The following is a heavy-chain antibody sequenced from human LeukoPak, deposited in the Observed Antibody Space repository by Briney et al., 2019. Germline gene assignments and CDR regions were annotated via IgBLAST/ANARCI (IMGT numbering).Heavy chain of an antibody. Sequence: PSETLSLTCTVSGGSISSSSYSWGWIRQPPGKGLEWIGSIYYSGSTYYNPSLKSRVTISVDTSKNQFPLKLSSVTAADTAVYYCARRYSSSSGIDYWGQGTLVTVSS. CDR3: ARRYSSSSGIDY. CDR2: IYYSGST. J-gene: IGHJ4*02. D-gene: IGHD6-6*01. V-gene: IGHV4-39*01. CDR1: GGSISSSSYS.